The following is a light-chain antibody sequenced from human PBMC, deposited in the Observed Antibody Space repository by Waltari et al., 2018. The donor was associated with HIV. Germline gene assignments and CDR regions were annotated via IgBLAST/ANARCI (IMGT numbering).Light chain of an antibody. CDR2: DAS. V-gene: IGKV3-20*01. J-gene: IGKJ3*01. Sequence: IVLTQSPCTLSFSPGERATLSCRASESVGGNLLAGYQQLPGQTTRLLIYDASSRATGIPDRFSGSGSGTDFTLTITRLEPDDFAVYYCQQYGSAPLFTFGPGTKVDFK. CDR3: QQYGSAPLFT. CDR1: ESVGGNL.